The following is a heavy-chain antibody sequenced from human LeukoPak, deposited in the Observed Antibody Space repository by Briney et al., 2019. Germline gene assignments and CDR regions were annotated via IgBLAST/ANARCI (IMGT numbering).Heavy chain of an antibody. CDR3: ARFGYSGWNLEN. Sequence: PGGSLRFSCAASGFNFRDFWMTWVRQAPGKGLEWVANINQGGGVRYYVDSVKGRFTISRNDTESSLYLQMNSLRDEDTAVYYCARFGYSGWNLENWGQGTLVTVSS. CDR1: GFNFRDFW. CDR2: INQGGGVR. D-gene: IGHD6-19*01. J-gene: IGHJ4*02. V-gene: IGHV3-7*02.